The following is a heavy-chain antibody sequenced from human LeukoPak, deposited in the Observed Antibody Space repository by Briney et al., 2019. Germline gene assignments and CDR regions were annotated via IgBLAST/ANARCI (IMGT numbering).Heavy chain of an antibody. Sequence: ASVKVSCKASGATFSSYAISWVRQAPGQGLEWMGGIIPIFGTANYAQKFQGRVTITADKSTSTAYMELSSLRSEDTAVYYCARGRTTVTHFDYWGQGTLVTVSS. CDR3: ARGRTTVTHFDY. CDR2: IIPIFGTA. D-gene: IGHD4-17*01. J-gene: IGHJ4*02. V-gene: IGHV1-69*06. CDR1: GATFSSYA.